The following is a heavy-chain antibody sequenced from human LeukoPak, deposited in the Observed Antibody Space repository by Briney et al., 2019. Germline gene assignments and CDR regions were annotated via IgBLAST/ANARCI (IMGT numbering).Heavy chain of an antibody. CDR2: TSAYNGNT. V-gene: IGHV1-18*01. J-gene: IGHJ4*02. D-gene: IGHD2-2*01. CDR1: GYTFTNLG. Sequence: ASVKVSCKASGYTFTNLGITWVRQAPGQGLEWMGWTSAYNGNTDYTQKFQGRVTMTTDTSASTAYMELRSLRSDDTAVYYGARDRCSGSSCYFDYWGQRTLVTVSS. CDR3: ARDRCSGSSCYFDY.